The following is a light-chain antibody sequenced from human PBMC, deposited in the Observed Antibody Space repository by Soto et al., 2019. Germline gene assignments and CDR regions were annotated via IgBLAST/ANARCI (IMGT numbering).Light chain of an antibody. V-gene: IGLV1-40*01. CDR1: SSNIGAGYD. Sequence: QSVLTQPPSVSGAPGQRVTISCTGSSSNIGAGYDVHWYRQLPGTAPKLLIYDNSNRPSGVPDRFSGSKSGTSASLAITGLQAEDEADYYCQSYDSSLSGWVFGGGTKVTVL. CDR2: DNS. CDR3: QSYDSSLSGWV. J-gene: IGLJ3*02.